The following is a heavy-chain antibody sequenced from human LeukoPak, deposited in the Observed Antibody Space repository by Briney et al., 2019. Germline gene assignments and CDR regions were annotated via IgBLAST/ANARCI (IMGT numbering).Heavy chain of an antibody. V-gene: IGHV3-21*04. D-gene: IGHD4-23*01. CDR3: ACSTVHGGNSGDLNHFDY. CDR2: ISKGGTYI. Sequence: PGGSLRLSCAASGFTFRDYTMNWVRQAPGKGLEWVSAISKGGTYIKYADSVKGRFTVSRDNAKNSLFLQMNSLRVEDTAVYYCACSTVHGGNSGDLNHFDYWGQGTLVTVSS. CDR1: GFTFRDYT. J-gene: IGHJ4*02.